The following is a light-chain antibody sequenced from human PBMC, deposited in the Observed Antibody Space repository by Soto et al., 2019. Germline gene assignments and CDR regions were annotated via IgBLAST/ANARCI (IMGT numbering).Light chain of an antibody. CDR3: QQYNSWPPWT. J-gene: IGKJ1*01. CDR1: QSVDSN. V-gene: IGKV3-15*01. Sequence: EIVMTQSPATLSVSPGDGATLSCRASQSVDSNLAWYQQKPGQAPRLLIYGASTRATGIPARFSGSGSGTEFTLTISSLQSEDFAVYYCQQYNSWPPWTFGQGTKVDIK. CDR2: GAS.